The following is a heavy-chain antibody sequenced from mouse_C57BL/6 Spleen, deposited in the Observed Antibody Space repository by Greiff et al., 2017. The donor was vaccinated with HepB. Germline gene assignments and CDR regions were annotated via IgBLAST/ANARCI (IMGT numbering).Heavy chain of an antibody. CDR1: GYAFSSSW. J-gene: IGHJ2*01. D-gene: IGHD2-4*01. Sequence: QVQLKQSGPELVKPGASVKISCKASGYAFSSSWMNWVKQRPGKGLEWIGRIYPGDGDTNYNGKFKGKATLTADKSSSTAYMQLSSLTSEDSAVYFCAREGDYDGYYFDYWGQGTTLTVSS. V-gene: IGHV1-82*01. CDR2: IYPGDGDT. CDR3: AREGDYDGYYFDY.